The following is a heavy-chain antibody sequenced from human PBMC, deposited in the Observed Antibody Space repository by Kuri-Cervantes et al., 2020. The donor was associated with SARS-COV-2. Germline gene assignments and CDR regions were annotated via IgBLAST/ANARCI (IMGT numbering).Heavy chain of an antibody. D-gene: IGHD6-19*01. CDR2: IYTSGST. V-gene: IGHV4-61*02. CDR1: GGSISSGSYY. CDR3: ARVNQWLASADI. Sequence: LRLSCTVSGGSISSGSYYWSWIRQPAGKGLEWIGRIYTSGSTNYNPSLKSRVTISVDTSNNQFALKLSSVTAADTAVYYCARVNQWLASADIWGQGTMVTVSS. J-gene: IGHJ3*02.